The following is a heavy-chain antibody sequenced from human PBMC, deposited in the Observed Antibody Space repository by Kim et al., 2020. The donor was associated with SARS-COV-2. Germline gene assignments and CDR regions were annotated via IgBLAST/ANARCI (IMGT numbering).Heavy chain of an antibody. V-gene: IGHV3-30*18. J-gene: IGHJ6*03. CDR1: GFTFSSYG. CDR2: ISYDGSNK. D-gene: IGHD6-13*01. Sequence: GGSLRLSCAASGFTFSSYGMHWVRQAPGKGLEWVAVISYDGSNKYYADSVKGRFTISRDNSKNTLYLQMNSLRAEVTAVYYCAKDGPYSSSWYRLYYYYYYMDVWGKGTTVTVSS. CDR3: AKDGPYSSSWYRLYYYYYYMDV.